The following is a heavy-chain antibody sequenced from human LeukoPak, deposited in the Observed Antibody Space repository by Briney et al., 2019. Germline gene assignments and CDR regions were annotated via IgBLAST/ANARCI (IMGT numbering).Heavy chain of an antibody. D-gene: IGHD6-19*01. CDR3: AREARYYSSGLSVDY. CDR1: GFTFSDYY. CDR2: ISSSGSTI. Sequence: PGGSLRLSCAASGFTFSDYYMSWIRQAPGKGLEWVSYISSSGSTIYYADSVKGRFTISRDNAKNSLYLQMNSLRAEDTAVYYCAREARYYSSGLSVDYWGQGTLVTVSS. V-gene: IGHV3-11*01. J-gene: IGHJ4*02.